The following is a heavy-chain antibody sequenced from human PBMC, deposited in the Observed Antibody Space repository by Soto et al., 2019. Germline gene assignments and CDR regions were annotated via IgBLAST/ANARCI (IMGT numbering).Heavy chain of an antibody. V-gene: IGHV1-3*01. CDR3: ARDQQFRNWFDS. Sequence: ASVKVSCKASGYTFSRYAIHWVRQAPGQRLEWMGWINAGNGNTKYSQKFKGRVTLTTDTSANTVYMELSSLRFEDTALYYCARDQQFRNWFDSWGQGTLVTVSS. D-gene: IGHD6-13*01. J-gene: IGHJ5*01. CDR2: INAGNGNT. CDR1: GYTFSRYA.